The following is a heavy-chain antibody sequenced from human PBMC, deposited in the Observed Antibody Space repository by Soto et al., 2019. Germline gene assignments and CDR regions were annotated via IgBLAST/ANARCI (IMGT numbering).Heavy chain of an antibody. CDR2: IILIFGTA. CDR1: GGTFSSYA. CDR3: ARGDSSGYYSSFYWFDP. Sequence: QVQLVQSGAEVKKPGSSVKVSCKASGGTFSSYAISWVRQAPGQGLEWMGGIILIFGTANYAQKFQGRVTITAXXSXSXXYMELSSLRSEDTAVYYCARGDSSGYYSSFYWFDPWGQGTLVTVSS. J-gene: IGHJ5*02. V-gene: IGHV1-69*12. D-gene: IGHD3-22*01.